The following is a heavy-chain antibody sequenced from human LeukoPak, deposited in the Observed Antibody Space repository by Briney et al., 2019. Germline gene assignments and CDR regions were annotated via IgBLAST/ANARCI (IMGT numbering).Heavy chain of an antibody. D-gene: IGHD3-10*01. J-gene: IGHJ4*02. CDR1: GFTFSSYA. V-gene: IGHV3-23*01. CDR3: ARGTYYYGSGSPI. CDR2: ISGSGGST. Sequence: AGRSLRLSCAASGFTFSSYAMSWVRQAPGKGLEWVSAISGSGGSTYYADSVKGRFTISRDNSKNTLYLQMNSLRAEDTAVYYCARGTYYYGSGSPIWGQGTPVTVSS.